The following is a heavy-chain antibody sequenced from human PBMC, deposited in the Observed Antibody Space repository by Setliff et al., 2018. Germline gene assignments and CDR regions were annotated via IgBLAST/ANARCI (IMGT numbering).Heavy chain of an antibody. J-gene: IGHJ5*02. V-gene: IGHV4-39*07. Sequence: SETLSLTCTVSGGSISSGDYYWSWIRQPPGKGLEWIGSIYHSGSTYYNPSLKSRVTISVDTSKNQFSLKLSSVTAADTAVYYCARVLPGRFDPWGQGTLVTVSS. CDR2: IYHSGST. CDR1: GGSISSGDYY. CDR3: ARVLPGRFDP.